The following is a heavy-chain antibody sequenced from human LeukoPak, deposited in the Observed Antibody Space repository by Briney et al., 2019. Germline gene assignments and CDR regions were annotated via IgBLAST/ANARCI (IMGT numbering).Heavy chain of an antibody. Sequence: SETLSLTCTVSGYSISSGYYWGWIRQPPGKGLEWIGSIYHSGSTYYNPSLKSRDTISVDTSKNQFSLKLSSVTAADTAVYYCARAGDTTTLLDYWGQGTLVTVSS. CDR3: ARAGDTTTLLDY. J-gene: IGHJ4*02. CDR1: GYSISSGYY. V-gene: IGHV4-38-2*02. CDR2: IYHSGST. D-gene: IGHD3-10*01.